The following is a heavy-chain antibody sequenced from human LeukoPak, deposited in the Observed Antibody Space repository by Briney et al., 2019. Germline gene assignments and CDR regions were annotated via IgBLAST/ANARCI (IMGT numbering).Heavy chain of an antibody. CDR2: INAGSGNT. J-gene: IGHJ4*02. CDR3: ARGNYYDSSGPEY. Sequence: ASVKVSCKASGYTFTSYAMHWVRQAPGQRLEWMGWINAGSGNTKYSQKFQGRVTITRDTSASTAYMELSSLRSEDTAVYYCARGNYYDSSGPEYWGQGTLVTVSS. D-gene: IGHD3-22*01. V-gene: IGHV1-3*01. CDR1: GYTFTSYA.